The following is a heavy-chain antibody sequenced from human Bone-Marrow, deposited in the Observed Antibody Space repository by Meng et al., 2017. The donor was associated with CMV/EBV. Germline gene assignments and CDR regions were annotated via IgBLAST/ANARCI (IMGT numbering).Heavy chain of an antibody. J-gene: IGHJ6*02. CDR3: ARDRATPRSYYYYGMDV. CDR1: GYTFTSYG. V-gene: IGHV1-18*01. Sequence: ASVKVSCKASGYTFTSYGISWVRQAPGRGLEWMGWISAYNGNTNYAQKLQGRVTMTTDTSTSTAYMELRSLRSDDTAVYYCARDRATPRSYYYYGMDVWGQGTTVTAP. CDR2: ISAYNGNT. D-gene: IGHD2-15*01.